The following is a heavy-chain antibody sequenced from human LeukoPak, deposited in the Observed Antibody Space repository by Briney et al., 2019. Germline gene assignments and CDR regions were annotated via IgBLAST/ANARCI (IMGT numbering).Heavy chain of an antibody. CDR3: AKAAHYYGSGSRFDY. CDR1: GFTFSSYA. V-gene: IGHV3-23*01. J-gene: IGHJ4*02. D-gene: IGHD3-10*01. CDR2: ISGSGGST. Sequence: GGSLRLSCAASGFTFSSYAMSWVRQAPGKGLEWVSAISGSGGSTYYADSVKGRFTISRDNSKNTLYLQMNSLRAGDTAVYYCAKAAHYYGSGSRFDYWGQGTLVTVSS.